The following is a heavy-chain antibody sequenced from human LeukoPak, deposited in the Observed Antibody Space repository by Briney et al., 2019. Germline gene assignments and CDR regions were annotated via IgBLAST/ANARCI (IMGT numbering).Heavy chain of an antibody. J-gene: IGHJ4*02. Sequence: SETLSLTCTVSGGSITSYYWSWIRQPPGKGLEWIGFIDYGGRTNYNPSLKSRVTMSVDTSKNQFSLKLSSVTAADTAVYYCARDIGIAVAGSRGYYFDYWGQGTLVTVSS. CDR1: GGSITSYY. CDR3: ARDIGIAVAGSRGYYFDY. V-gene: IGHV4-59*12. CDR2: IDYGGRT. D-gene: IGHD6-19*01.